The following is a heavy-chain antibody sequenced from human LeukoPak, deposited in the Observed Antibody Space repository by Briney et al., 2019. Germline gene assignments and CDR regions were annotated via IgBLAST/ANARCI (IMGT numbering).Heavy chain of an antibody. V-gene: IGHV3-30*02. Sequence: GSLRLSCAASGFTFSSYSMNWVRQAPGKGLEWVAYIQYDGSNEQYADSVKGRFSISRDGSKNILYLQMNSLRAEDTAVYYCAKDRCSNGIGCYYYYMDVWGKGTTVTISS. D-gene: IGHD2-8*01. CDR2: IQYDGSNE. CDR3: AKDRCSNGIGCYYYYMDV. J-gene: IGHJ6*03. CDR1: GFTFSSYS.